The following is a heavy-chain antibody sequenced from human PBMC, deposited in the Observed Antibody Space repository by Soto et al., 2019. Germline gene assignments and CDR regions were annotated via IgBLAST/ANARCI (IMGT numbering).Heavy chain of an antibody. CDR2: IMPIFRRA. CDR1: GGTFSTSA. Sequence: QVQVVQSGAEVKKPGSSVKVSCKTSGGTFSTSAISWVRQAPGQGLEWMGGIMPIFRRADYAQKFKGRLTITAQESASTAYLELRSMRSEDTGVYYCARDKVWEQLGGKYFCGMDVWGQGTTVTVTS. D-gene: IGHD1-1*01. V-gene: IGHV1-69*12. J-gene: IGHJ6*02. CDR3: ARDKVWEQLGGKYFCGMDV.